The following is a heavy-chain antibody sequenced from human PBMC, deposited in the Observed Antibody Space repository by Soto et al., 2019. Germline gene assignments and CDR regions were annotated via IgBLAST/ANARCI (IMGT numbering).Heavy chain of an antibody. D-gene: IGHD2-15*01. J-gene: IGHJ6*02. V-gene: IGHV1-69*06. Sequence: SVTLRWEACGGSFSSCSISWVHQAPGKGLEWMGGIIPIFGTANYAQKFQGRVTITADKSTSTAYMELSSLRSEDTAVYYCASVVVAATPLDTWVGMDGWGQGTMVTVSS. CDR3: ASVVVAATPLDTWVGMDG. CDR2: IIPIFGTA. CDR1: GGSFSSCS.